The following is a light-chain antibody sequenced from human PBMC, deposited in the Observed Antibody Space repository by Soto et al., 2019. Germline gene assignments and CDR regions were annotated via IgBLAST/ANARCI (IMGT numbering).Light chain of an antibody. J-gene: IGLJ1*01. CDR3: AAWDDSLNASYV. Sequence: SVLTQAPSASGTPGQRVTISCSGSSSNIGSNTVNWYQQLPGTAPKLLIYSNNQRPSGVPDRFSGSKSGTSASLAISGLQSEDEADYYCAAWDDSLNASYVFGTGTKVTVL. V-gene: IGLV1-44*01. CDR1: SSNIGSNT. CDR2: SNN.